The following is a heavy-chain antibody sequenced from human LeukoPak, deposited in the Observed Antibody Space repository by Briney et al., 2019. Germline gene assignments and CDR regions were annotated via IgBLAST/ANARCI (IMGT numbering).Heavy chain of an antibody. D-gene: IGHD1-7*01. V-gene: IGHV4-34*01. CDR2: INDSGRA. CDR3: ARRWNYGRNYYIDV. Sequence: SETLSLTCAVYGGSFSNHYWSWIRQPPGKGLEWLGEINDSGRANYNPSLMSRVTVSVDTSKNQFSLRLTSVTATDTAVYYCARRWNYGRNYYIDVWGKGPTVSVSS. CDR1: GGSFSNHY. J-gene: IGHJ6*03.